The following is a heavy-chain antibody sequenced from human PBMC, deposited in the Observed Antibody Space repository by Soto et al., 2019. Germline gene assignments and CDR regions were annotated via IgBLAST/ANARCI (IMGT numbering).Heavy chain of an antibody. D-gene: IGHD2-15*01. Sequence: SETLSLTCTVSGGSISSYYWSWIRQPAGKGLEWIGPIYTSGSTNYNPSLKSRVTMSVDTSKNQFSLKLSSVTAADTAVYYCARDSQYCSGGSCYNYYYYGMDVWGQGTTVTVSS. CDR1: GGSISSYY. CDR2: IYTSGST. J-gene: IGHJ6*02. CDR3: ARDSQYCSGGSCYNYYYYGMDV. V-gene: IGHV4-4*07.